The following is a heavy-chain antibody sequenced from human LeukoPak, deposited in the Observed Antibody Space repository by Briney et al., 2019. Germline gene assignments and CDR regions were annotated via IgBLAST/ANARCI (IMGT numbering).Heavy chain of an antibody. J-gene: IGHJ4*02. V-gene: IGHV1-46*01. CDR2: INPSGGST. CDR3: ARDPGIVVVITYYFDY. D-gene: IGHD3-22*01. CDR1: GYTFTSYY. Sequence: GASVKVSCKASGYTFTSYYMHWVRQAPGQGLEWMGIINPSGGSTSYAQKFQGRVTMTRDTSTSTVYMELSSLRSEDTAVYYCARDPGIVVVITYYFDYWGQGTLVTVSS.